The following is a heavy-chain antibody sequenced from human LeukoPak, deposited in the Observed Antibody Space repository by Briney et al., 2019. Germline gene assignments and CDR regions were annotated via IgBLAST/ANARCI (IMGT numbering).Heavy chain of an antibody. V-gene: IGHV4-34*01. CDR1: GGSSSDYY. D-gene: IGHD5-24*01. CDR3: ARDEDGDGYNFDY. Sequence: SETLSLTCAVYGGSSSDYYWSWIRQPPGKGLEWIGEINHSRSTNYNPSLKSRVTISVDTSKNQFSLKLSSVTAADTAVYYCARDEDGDGYNFDYWGQGTLVTVSS. CDR2: INHSRST. J-gene: IGHJ4*02.